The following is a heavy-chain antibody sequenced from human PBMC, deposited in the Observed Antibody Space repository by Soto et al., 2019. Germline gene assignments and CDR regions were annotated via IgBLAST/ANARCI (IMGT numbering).Heavy chain of an antibody. D-gene: IGHD2-2*01. CDR3: ARDMGGYCSSTSSICPFDY. Sequence: GGFLRLSCAASGFTFSSYGMHWVRQAPGKGLEWVAVIWYDGSNKYYADSVKGRFTISRDNSKNTLYLQMNSLRAEDTAVYYCARDMGGYCSSTSSICPFDYWGQGTLVTVSS. V-gene: IGHV3-33*01. J-gene: IGHJ4*02. CDR2: IWYDGSNK. CDR1: GFTFSSYG.